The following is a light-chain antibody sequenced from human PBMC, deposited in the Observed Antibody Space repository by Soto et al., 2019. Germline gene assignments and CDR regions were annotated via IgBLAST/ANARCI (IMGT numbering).Light chain of an antibody. J-gene: IGKJ5*01. Sequence: EIVLTQSPGTLSLSPGERATLSCRASQSVSNNLAWFQQKPGQVPRLLISDASNRATGIPARFSGSGSGTDFTLTISSLEPEDFAVYYCHQRQYWPPITFGQGTRLEIK. CDR1: QSVSNN. V-gene: IGKV3-11*01. CDR2: DAS. CDR3: HQRQYWPPIT.